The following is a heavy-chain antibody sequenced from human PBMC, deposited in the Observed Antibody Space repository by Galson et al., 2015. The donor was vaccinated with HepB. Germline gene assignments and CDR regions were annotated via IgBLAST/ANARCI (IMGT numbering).Heavy chain of an antibody. D-gene: IGHD5-12*01. J-gene: IGHJ4*02. CDR2: ISGSGGST. CDR3: AKSGVATIWQTLGYVY. Sequence: SLRLSCAASGFTFSSYAMSWVRQAPGKGLEWVSAISGSGGSTYYADSVKGRFTISRDNSKNTLYLQMNSLRAEDTAVYYCAKSGVATIWQTLGYVYWGQGTLVTVSS. CDR1: GFTFSSYA. V-gene: IGHV3-23*01.